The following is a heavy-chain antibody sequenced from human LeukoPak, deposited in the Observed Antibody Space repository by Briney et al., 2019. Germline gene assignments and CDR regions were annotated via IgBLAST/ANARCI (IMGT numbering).Heavy chain of an antibody. CDR1: GYTFTSYD. J-gene: IGHJ6*02. CDR3: ARGRYDFRSGYYIPSYTYYGMDV. D-gene: IGHD3-3*01. CDR2: MNPNSGNT. V-gene: IGHV1-8*01. Sequence: ASVKVSCKASGYTFTSYDINWVRQATGQGLEWMGWMNPNSGNTGYAQKFQGRVTMTRNTSISTAYMELSSLRSEDTAVYYCARGRYDFRSGYYIPSYTYYGMDVWGQGTTVTVSS.